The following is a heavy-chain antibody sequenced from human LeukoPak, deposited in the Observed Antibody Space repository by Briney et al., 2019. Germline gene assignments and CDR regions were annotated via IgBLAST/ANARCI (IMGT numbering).Heavy chain of an antibody. CDR1: GGSISSGDYY. CDR2: IYYSGST. Sequence: PSETLSLTCTVSGGSISSGDYYWRWIRPPPGRGLEWSGYIYYSGSTYYNPSLKSRFTISVDTSKNQFSLKLSSVTAADTAVYYCASRYYYDRSGYYFWGQGTLVTVSS. J-gene: IGHJ4*02. D-gene: IGHD3-22*01. V-gene: IGHV4-30-4*08. CDR3: ASRYYYDRSGYYF.